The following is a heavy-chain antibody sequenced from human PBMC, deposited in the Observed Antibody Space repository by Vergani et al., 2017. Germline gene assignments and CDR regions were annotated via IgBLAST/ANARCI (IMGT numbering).Heavy chain of an antibody. D-gene: IGHD1-7*01. V-gene: IGHV3-21*01. CDR3: ARGANWNYFGSGYYMDV. Sequence: EVQLVESGGGLVKPGGSLRLSCAASAFTFSCYSMNWVRQAPGKGLEWVSSITSSGSYGYYADSVKGRFTISRDNAKNSLYLQMNSLRAEDTAVYYCARGANWNYFGSGYYMDVWGKGTTVTVSS. CDR1: AFTFSCYS. CDR2: ITSSGSYG. J-gene: IGHJ6*03.